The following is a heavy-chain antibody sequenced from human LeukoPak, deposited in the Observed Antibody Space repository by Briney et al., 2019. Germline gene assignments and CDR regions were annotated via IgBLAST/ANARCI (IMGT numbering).Heavy chain of an antibody. V-gene: IGHV1-69*01. Sequence: SVKVSCKASGGTFSSYAISWVRQAPGQGLEWMGGIIPIFGTANYAQKFQGRVTITADESTSTAYMELSSLRSEDTAVYYCARGDPIWFGAAKVNYYGMDVWGKGTTVTVSS. CDR1: GGTFSSYA. J-gene: IGHJ6*04. D-gene: IGHD3-10*01. CDR3: ARGDPIWFGAAKVNYYGMDV. CDR2: IIPIFGTA.